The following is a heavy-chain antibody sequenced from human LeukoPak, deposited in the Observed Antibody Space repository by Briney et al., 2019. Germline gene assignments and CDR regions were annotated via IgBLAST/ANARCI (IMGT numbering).Heavy chain of an antibody. V-gene: IGHV4-4*07. CDR3: ARGVVGATTGYYFDY. CDR1: GGSISSYY. D-gene: IGHD1-26*01. J-gene: IGHJ4*02. Sequence: PSETLSLTCTVSGGSISSYYWSWIRQPAGKGLEWIGRIYTSRSTNYNPSLKSRVTMSVDTSKNQFSLKLSSVTAADTAVYYCARGVVGATTGYYFDYWGQGTLVTVSS. CDR2: IYTSRST.